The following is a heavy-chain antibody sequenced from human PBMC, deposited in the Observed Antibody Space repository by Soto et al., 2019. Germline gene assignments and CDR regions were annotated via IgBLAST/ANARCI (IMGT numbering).Heavy chain of an antibody. CDR2: ISAYNGNT. D-gene: IGHD5-18*01. Sequence: QVQVVQSGAEVKKPGASVKVSCKASGYTFTSNGISWVRQAPGQGLEGMGWISAYNGNTNYAQKLQGRVTMTTDTSTSTAYMELRSLRSDDTAMYYCARDNGYSYGTGRADYWGQGTLVTVPS. V-gene: IGHV1-18*01. J-gene: IGHJ4*02. CDR3: ARDNGYSYGTGRADY. CDR1: GYTFTSNG.